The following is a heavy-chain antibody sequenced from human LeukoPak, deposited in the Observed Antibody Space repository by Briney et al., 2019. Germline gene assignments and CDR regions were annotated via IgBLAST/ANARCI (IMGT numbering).Heavy chain of an antibody. CDR3: ARAVPRYYMDV. CDR2: MNPNSGNT. Sequence: ASVKVSCKASGHTFTSYDINWVRQATGQGLEWMGWMNPNSGNTGYAQKFQGRVTMTRNTSISTAYMELSSPRSEDTAVYYCARAVPRYYMDVWGKGTTVTVSS. D-gene: IGHD2-2*01. J-gene: IGHJ6*03. V-gene: IGHV1-8*01. CDR1: GHTFTSYD.